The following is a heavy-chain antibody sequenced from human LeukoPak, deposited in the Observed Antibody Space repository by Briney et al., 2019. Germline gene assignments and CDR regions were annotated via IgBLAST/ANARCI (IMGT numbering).Heavy chain of an antibody. Sequence: SETLFLTCDVSGDSISSYYWSWIRQPAGKGLEWIGRFYNSGSINYNPSLKSRVTMSVDTFMRQLSLRLTSVTAADTAVYFCARDFSYGSAVYGMDVWGQGTTVTVSS. CDR1: GDSISSYY. CDR3: ARDFSYGSAVYGMDV. CDR2: FYNSGSI. V-gene: IGHV4-4*07. J-gene: IGHJ6*02. D-gene: IGHD5-18*01.